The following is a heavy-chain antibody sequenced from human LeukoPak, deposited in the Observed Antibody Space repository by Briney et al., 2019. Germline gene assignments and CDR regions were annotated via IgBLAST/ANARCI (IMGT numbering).Heavy chain of an antibody. CDR1: GDSISSHY. J-gene: IGHJ2*01. D-gene: IGHD5-18*01. CDR3: ARFRDTAMVYWYFDL. CDR2: IYYSGST. Sequence: SETLSLTCTVSGDSISSHYWSWIRQPPGKGREWIGYIYYSGSTNYSPSLKSRVTISVDTSKNQFSLKLSSATAADTAVYYCARFRDTAMVYWYFDLWGRGTLVTVSS. V-gene: IGHV4-59*11.